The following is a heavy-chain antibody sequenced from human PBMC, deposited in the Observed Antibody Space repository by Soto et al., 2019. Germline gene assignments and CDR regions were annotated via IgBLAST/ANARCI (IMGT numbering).Heavy chain of an antibody. Sequence: SVKVSCKASGGTFSSYAISWVRQAPGQGLEWMGGIIPIFGTANYAQKFQGRVTITADKSTSTAYMELSSLRSEDTAVYYCARVHRPITIVRGAYNYYFRCMYVWG. V-gene: IGHV1-69*06. CDR3: ARVHRPITIVRGAYNYYFRCMYV. CDR1: GGTFSSYA. D-gene: IGHD3-10*01. J-gene: IGHJ6*02. CDR2: IIPIFGTA.